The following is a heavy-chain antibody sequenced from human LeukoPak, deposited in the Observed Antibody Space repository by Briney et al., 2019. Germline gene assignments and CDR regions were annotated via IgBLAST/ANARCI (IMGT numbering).Heavy chain of an antibody. CDR3: TTLGNYDSWSGPPVVHY. CDR1: VFTFSNAW. J-gene: IGHJ4*02. CDR2: IKSKTDGGTT. V-gene: IGHV3-15*01. Sequence: VGSLRLSCVASVFTFSNAWMSWVRQAPGKGLEWVGRIKSKTDGGTTDYAAPVKGRFTISRDDSKNTLYLQMNSLKTQDTAVYYCTTLGNYDSWSGPPVVHYWAQGTLVTVSS. D-gene: IGHD3-3*01.